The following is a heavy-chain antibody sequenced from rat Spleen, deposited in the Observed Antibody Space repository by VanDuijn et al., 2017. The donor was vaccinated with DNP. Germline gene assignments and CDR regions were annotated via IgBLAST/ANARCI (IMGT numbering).Heavy chain of an antibody. CDR3: ARTDYYSSYIPFAY. Sequence: EVQLQESGPGLVKPSQSLSLTCSVTGYSITSNYWAWIRKFPGNKMEWMAYISYSGSTGYNPSLKSRISISRDTSKNQFFLQLNSVTTEDTATYYCARTDYYSSYIPFAYWGQGTLVTVSS. CDR1: GYSITSNY. D-gene: IGHD1-2*01. CDR2: ISYSGST. V-gene: IGHV3-1*01. J-gene: IGHJ3*01.